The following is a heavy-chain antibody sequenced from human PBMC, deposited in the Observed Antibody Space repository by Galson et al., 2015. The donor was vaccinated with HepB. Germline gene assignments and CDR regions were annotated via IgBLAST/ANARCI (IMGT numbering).Heavy chain of an antibody. J-gene: IGHJ4*02. Sequence: SLRLSCAASGFTFSSYAMSWVRQAPGKGLEWVSAISGSGGSTYYADSVKGRFTISRDNSKNTLYLQMNSLRAEDTAVYYCAKTITPAYYYDSSGYLDWGQGTLVTVSS. CDR3: AKTITPAYYYDSSGYLD. V-gene: IGHV3-23*01. CDR1: GFTFSSYA. D-gene: IGHD3-22*01. CDR2: ISGSGGST.